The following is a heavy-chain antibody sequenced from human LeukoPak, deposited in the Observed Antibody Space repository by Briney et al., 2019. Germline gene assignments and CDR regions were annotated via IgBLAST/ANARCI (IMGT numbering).Heavy chain of an antibody. CDR2: INHSGST. V-gene: IGHV4-39*07. CDR3: ARRYYYGSGSFDY. J-gene: IGHJ4*02. CDR1: GGSISSGRYY. D-gene: IGHD3-10*01. Sequence: SETLSLTCTVSGGSISSGRYYWSWIRQPPGKGLEWIGEINHSGSTNYNPSLKSRVTISVDTSKNQFSLKLSSVTAADTAVYYCARRYYYGSGSFDYWGQGTLVTVSS.